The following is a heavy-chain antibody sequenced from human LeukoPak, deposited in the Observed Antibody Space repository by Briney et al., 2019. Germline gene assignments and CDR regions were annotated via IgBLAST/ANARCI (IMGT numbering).Heavy chain of an antibody. V-gene: IGHV4-59*01. J-gene: IGHJ4*02. Sequence: PSETLSLTCTVSGGSFSSYYWSWIRQPPGKGLEWIGYIYYSGSTNYNPSLKSRVTISVDTSKNQFSLKLSSVTAADTAVYYCARLGLISGWPFDYWGQGTLVTVSS. CDR1: GGSFSSYY. CDR2: IYYSGST. D-gene: IGHD6-19*01. CDR3: ARLGLISGWPFDY.